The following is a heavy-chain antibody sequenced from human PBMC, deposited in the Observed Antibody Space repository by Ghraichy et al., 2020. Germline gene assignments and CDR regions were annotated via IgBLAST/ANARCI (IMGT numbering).Heavy chain of an antibody. CDR3: ARGLLGYCSSIRCYGFDY. D-gene: IGHD2-2*01. V-gene: IGHV4-39*01. CDR1: GGSISNSSYY. CDR2: IYYSGSA. Sequence: SETLSLTCTVSGGSISNSSYYWGWIRQPPGKGLEWIGSIYYSGSAYYNPSLKSRVTISVDTPRNQFSLNLRSVTAADTAIYYCARGLLGYCSSIRCYGFDYWGQGPLVTVSS. J-gene: IGHJ4*02.